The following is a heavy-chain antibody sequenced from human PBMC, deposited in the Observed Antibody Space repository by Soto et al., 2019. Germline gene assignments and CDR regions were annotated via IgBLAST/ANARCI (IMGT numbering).Heavy chain of an antibody. CDR3: ARDNYGDYVVEDY. CDR2: ISAYNGNT. CDR1: GYTFTSYG. D-gene: IGHD4-17*01. J-gene: IGHJ4*02. Sequence: QVPLVQSGAEVKKPGASVKVSCKASGYTFTSYGISWVRQAPGQGLEWMGWISAYNGNTNDAQKLQGRVTMTTDTSTSTAFIELRSLRSDDTAVYYCARDNYGDYVVEDYWGQGTLDTVSS. V-gene: IGHV1-18*01.